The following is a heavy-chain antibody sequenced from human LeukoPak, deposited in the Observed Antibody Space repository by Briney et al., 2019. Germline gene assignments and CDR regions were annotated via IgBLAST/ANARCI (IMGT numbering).Heavy chain of an antibody. CDR1: GGSISSYY. CDR3: ARVQYYDSSGYPGDGAFDI. V-gene: IGHV4-4*07. D-gene: IGHD3-22*01. J-gene: IGHJ3*02. CDR2: IYTSGST. Sequence: SETLSLTCTVSGGSISSYYWSWIRQPAGKGLEWIGRIYTSGSTNYNPSLKSRVTMSVDTSKNQFSLKLSSVTAADTAVYYCARVQYYDSSGYPGDGAFDIWGQGTMVTVSA.